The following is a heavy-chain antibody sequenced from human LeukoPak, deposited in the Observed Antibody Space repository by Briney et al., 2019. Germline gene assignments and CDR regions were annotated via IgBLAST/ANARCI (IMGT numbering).Heavy chain of an antibody. V-gene: IGHV3-7*01. CDR2: IKEDGSDK. J-gene: IGHJ4*02. CDR3: ARDDGIRTVDY. CDR1: GFTFSSYW. D-gene: IGHD1-14*01. Sequence: GGSLRLSCAASGFTFSSYWMSWVRQAPGKGLEWVANIKEDGSDKYYVDSVKGRFTISRDNAKNSLYLQMNGLRAEDTAVYYCARDDGIRTVDYWGQGTLVTVPS.